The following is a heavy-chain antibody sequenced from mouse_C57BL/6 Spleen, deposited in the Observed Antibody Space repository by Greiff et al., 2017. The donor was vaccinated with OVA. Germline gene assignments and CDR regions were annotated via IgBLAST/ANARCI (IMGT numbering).Heavy chain of an antibody. CDR2: ISSGGDYI. CDR3: TRGRDYDYEDYAMDY. V-gene: IGHV5-9-1*02. Sequence: EVQGVESGEGLVKPGGSLKLSCAASGFTFSSYAMSWVRQTPEKRLEWVAYISSGGDYIYYADTVKGRFTISRDNARNTLYLQMSSLKSEDTAMYYCTRGRDYDYEDYAMDYWGQGTSVTVSS. CDR1: GFTFSSYA. D-gene: IGHD2-4*01. J-gene: IGHJ4*01.